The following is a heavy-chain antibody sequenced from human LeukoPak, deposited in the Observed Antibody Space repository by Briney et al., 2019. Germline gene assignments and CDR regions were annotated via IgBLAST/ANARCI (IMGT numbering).Heavy chain of an antibody. Sequence: GASVKVSCKASGYTFGAHYIHWLRQAPGQGLEYMGWINPSAGDTRFAERSKGRVTLTRDTSTTTVYMELTRLTFGDTDVYFCARGMYSSSESFDVWGQGTMVVVSS. V-gene: IGHV1-2*02. CDR1: GYTFGAHY. CDR3: ARGMYSSSESFDV. CDR2: INPSAGDT. J-gene: IGHJ3*01. D-gene: IGHD3-22*01.